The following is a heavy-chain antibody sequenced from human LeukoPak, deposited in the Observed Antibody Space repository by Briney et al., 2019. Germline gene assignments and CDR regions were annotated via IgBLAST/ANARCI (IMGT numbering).Heavy chain of an antibody. J-gene: IGHJ6*03. V-gene: IGHV1-69*05. CDR2: IIPIFGTA. CDR1: GGTFSSYA. D-gene: IGHD6-6*01. Sequence: SVKVSCKASGGTFSSYAISWVRQAPGQGLEWMGGIIPIFGTANYAQKFQGRVTITTDESTSTAYMELSSLRSEDTAVYYCARDGYSSSSGYYYYYMDVWGKGTMVTVSS. CDR3: ARDGYSSSSGYYYYYMDV.